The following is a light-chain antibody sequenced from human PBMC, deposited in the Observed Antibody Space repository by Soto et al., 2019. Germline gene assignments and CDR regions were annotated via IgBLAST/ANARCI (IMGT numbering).Light chain of an antibody. Sequence: DVVMTQSPLSLTVTVGQPASISCRSSQSLGYSDGNTYLSWFQQGPGQSPRRLIYQVSKRDSGVPDRFSGSGSGTDFTLKISRVEAGDVGIYYCMQRTHWPKTFGQGTKVEIK. V-gene: IGKV2-30*01. CDR2: QVS. CDR3: MQRTHWPKT. J-gene: IGKJ1*01. CDR1: QSLGYSDGNTY.